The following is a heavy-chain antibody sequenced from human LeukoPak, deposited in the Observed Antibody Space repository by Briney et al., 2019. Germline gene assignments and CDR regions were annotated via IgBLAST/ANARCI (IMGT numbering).Heavy chain of an antibody. CDR1: GGTFISYA. V-gene: IGHV1-69*13. J-gene: IGHJ4*02. CDR3: ACGYSYGTIDY. Sequence: ASVKVSCKASGGTFISYAISWVRQAPGQGPEWMGGIIPIFGTANCAQKFQGRVTITADESTSTAYMELSSLRSEDTAVYYCACGYSYGTIDYWGQGTRVTVSS. D-gene: IGHD5-18*01. CDR2: IIPIFGTA.